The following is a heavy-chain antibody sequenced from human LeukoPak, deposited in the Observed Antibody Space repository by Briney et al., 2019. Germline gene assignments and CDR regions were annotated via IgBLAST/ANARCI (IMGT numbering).Heavy chain of an antibody. Sequence: ASETLSLTCTVSGDSISSGFYYWSWIRQPAGKGLEWIGRSYTSGSTNYNPSLKSRVTISVDTPKNQFSLKLSSVTAADTAVYYCARSGYSHGYYTNWFDPWGQGTLVTVSS. CDR1: GDSISSGFYY. J-gene: IGHJ5*02. CDR3: ARSGYSHGYYTNWFDP. CDR2: SYTSGST. V-gene: IGHV4-61*02. D-gene: IGHD5-18*01.